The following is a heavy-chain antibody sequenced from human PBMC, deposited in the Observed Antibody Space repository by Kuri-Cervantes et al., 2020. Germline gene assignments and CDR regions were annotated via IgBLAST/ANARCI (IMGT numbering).Heavy chain of an antibody. Sequence: SETLSLTCAVFGGSFSDYFWTWIRQTPGMGLEWIGEINHRGRTNYNPSLKSRVTISVDTSKNQFSLKLSSVTAADTAVYYCARDSKDSGFDYWGQGTLVTVSS. D-gene: IGHD2-15*01. CDR1: GGSFSDYF. CDR3: ARDSKDSGFDY. V-gene: IGHV4-34*01. J-gene: IGHJ4*02. CDR2: INHRGRT.